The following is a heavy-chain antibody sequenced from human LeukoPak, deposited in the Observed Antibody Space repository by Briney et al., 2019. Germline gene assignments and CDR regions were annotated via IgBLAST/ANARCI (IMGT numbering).Heavy chain of an antibody. D-gene: IGHD5-12*01. Sequence: GGSLRLSCVVSGFIFSSNYMSWVRQAPGKGLEWVSVIYSGGTTYYADSVKGRFTISRDNSKSTLYLQMNSLRAEDTAVYYCARVYSGYDYYSSWGQGTLVTVSS. CDR3: ARVYSGYDYYSS. V-gene: IGHV3-66*01. CDR1: GFIFSSNY. J-gene: IGHJ5*02. CDR2: IYSGGTT.